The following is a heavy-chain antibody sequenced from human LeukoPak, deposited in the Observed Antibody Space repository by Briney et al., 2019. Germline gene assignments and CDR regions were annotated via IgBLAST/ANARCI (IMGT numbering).Heavy chain of an antibody. CDR1: GFAFSDYG. Sequence: PGGSLRLSCVASGFAFSDYGMDWVRQAPGKGLEWVAVISPDGSRTYYLDSVKGRFTISRDNSKNTLFLQMNSLRAEDTGIYYCAKDTFGQEQWLEKGLDSWGQGTPVTVSS. J-gene: IGHJ4*02. CDR3: AKDTFGQEQWLEKGLDS. D-gene: IGHD6-19*01. CDR2: ISPDGSRT. V-gene: IGHV3-30*18.